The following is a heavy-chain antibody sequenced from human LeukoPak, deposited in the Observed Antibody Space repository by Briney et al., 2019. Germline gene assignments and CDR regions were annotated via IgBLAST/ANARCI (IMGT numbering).Heavy chain of an antibody. Sequence: GGFLRLSCAASGFTFSSYSMNWVRQAPGKGLEWVSSISSSSSYIYYADSVKGRFTISRDNAKNSLYLQMNSLRAEDTAVYYCAREGPGSGWFFDAFDIWGQGTMVTVSS. CDR2: ISSSSSYI. CDR3: AREGPGSGWFFDAFDI. J-gene: IGHJ3*02. D-gene: IGHD6-19*01. CDR1: GFTFSSYS. V-gene: IGHV3-21*01.